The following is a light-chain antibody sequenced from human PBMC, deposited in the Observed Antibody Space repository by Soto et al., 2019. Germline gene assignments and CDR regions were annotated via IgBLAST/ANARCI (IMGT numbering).Light chain of an antibody. J-gene: IGKJ3*01. CDR2: RAS. CDR3: HQFGSSPLDT. Sequence: EIELTQSPGTLSLSPGESATLSCRASQTISSSFLAWYQQKPGQAPRLLIYRASRRAPGIPDRFSGSGSWTDFTLTISRLEPEDFAVYYCHQFGSSPLDTFGPGTKVEIK. CDR1: QTISSSF. V-gene: IGKV3-20*01.